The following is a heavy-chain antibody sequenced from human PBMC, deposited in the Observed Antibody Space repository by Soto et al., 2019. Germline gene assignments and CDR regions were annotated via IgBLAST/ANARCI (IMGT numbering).Heavy chain of an antibody. CDR1: GGTFSTYP. CDR2: IIPMFGTA. D-gene: IGHD2-21*02. V-gene: IGHV1-69*12. CDR3: ARGYHGGNSYYYYALDV. Sequence: QVQLVQSGAEVKKPGSSVKVSCETSGGTFSTYPISWVRQAPGQGLDWVGGIIPMFGTANYAQKFQGRVTITADDSTSTAYMELNSLRSEDTAVYYCARGYHGGNSYYYYALDVWGQGTTVTVSS. J-gene: IGHJ6*02.